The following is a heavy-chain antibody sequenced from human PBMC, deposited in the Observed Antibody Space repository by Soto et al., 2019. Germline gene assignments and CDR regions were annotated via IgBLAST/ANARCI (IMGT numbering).Heavy chain of an antibody. CDR2: IKSKTDGGTT. D-gene: IGHD4-17*01. J-gene: IGHJ6*03. CDR3: PTDSYGDCADYYYYMDV. V-gene: IGHV3-15*01. CDR1: GFTFSNAW. Sequence: GGSLRLSCAASGFTFSNAWMSWVRQAPGKGLEWVGRIKSKTDGGTTDYAAPVKGRFTISRDDSKNTLYLQMNSLKTEDTAVYYCPTDSYGDCADYYYYMDVWGKGTTVTVSS.